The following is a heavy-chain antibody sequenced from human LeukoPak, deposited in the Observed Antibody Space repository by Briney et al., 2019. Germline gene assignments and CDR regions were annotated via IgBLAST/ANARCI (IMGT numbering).Heavy chain of an antibody. V-gene: IGHV3-23*01. CDR1: GFTFSSYA. D-gene: IGHD2-2*01. Sequence: GGSLRLSCAASGFTFSSYAMSWVRQAPGKGLEWVSAISGSGGSTYYADSVKGRFTISRGNSKNTLYLQMNSLRAEDTAVYYCAKVSDIVVVPAAADDAFDIWGQGTMVTVSS. CDR2: ISGSGGST. J-gene: IGHJ3*02. CDR3: AKVSDIVVVPAAADDAFDI.